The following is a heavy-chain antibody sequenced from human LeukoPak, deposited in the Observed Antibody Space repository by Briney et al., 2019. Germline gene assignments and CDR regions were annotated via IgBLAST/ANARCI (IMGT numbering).Heavy chain of an antibody. CDR2: INPNSGGT. Sequence: ASVKVSCKASGYTFTGYYMHWVRQAPGQGLEWMGWINPNSGGTNYAQTFQGRVTMTRDTSISTAYMELSRLRSDDTAVYYCASSGGYSYGLVDYWGQGTLVTVSS. D-gene: IGHD5-18*01. V-gene: IGHV1-2*02. CDR1: GYTFTGYY. CDR3: ASSGGYSYGLVDY. J-gene: IGHJ4*02.